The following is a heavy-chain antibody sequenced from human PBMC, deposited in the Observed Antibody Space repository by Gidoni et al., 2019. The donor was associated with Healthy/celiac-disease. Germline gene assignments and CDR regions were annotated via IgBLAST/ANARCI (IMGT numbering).Heavy chain of an antibody. D-gene: IGHD3-3*01. Sequence: EVKKPGSSVKVSCKASGGTFSSYAISWVRQAPGQGLEWMGGIIPIFGTANYAQKFQGRVTITADKSTSTAYMELSSLRSEDTAVYYCARDLSTEYYDFWSGFHWFDPWGQGTLVTVSS. CDR2: IIPIFGTA. J-gene: IGHJ5*02. CDR1: GGTFSSYA. CDR3: ARDLSTEYYDFWSGFHWFDP. V-gene: IGHV1-69*06.